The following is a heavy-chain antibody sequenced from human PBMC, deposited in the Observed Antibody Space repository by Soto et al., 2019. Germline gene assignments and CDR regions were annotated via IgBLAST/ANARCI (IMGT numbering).Heavy chain of an antibody. CDR1: GGSFSGYY. V-gene: IGHV4-34*01. CDR3: ANRLALESSNWLHNWIDP. CDR2: INHSGST. J-gene: IGHJ5*02. Sequence: SETLSLTCAVYGGSFSGYYWSWIRQPPGKGLEWIGEINHSGSTNYNPSLKSRVTISVDTSKNQLSLKLTSVTAADTAVYYCANRLALESSNWLHNWIDPWGKETLVTVAS. D-gene: IGHD5-18*01.